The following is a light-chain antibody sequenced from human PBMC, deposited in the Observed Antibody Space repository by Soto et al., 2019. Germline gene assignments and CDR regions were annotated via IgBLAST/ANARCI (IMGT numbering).Light chain of an antibody. J-gene: IGKJ4*01. Sequence: EIVLTQSPATLSLSPGERATLSCRASQSVGSYLAWYQQKPGQAPRLLIYDASSRATGIPARFSGSGSGTFSPPTSSSLAAEVVVVYFRQQRSNWLTFGGGTKVEIK. CDR3: QQRSNWLT. CDR1: QSVGSY. CDR2: DAS. V-gene: IGKV3-11*01.